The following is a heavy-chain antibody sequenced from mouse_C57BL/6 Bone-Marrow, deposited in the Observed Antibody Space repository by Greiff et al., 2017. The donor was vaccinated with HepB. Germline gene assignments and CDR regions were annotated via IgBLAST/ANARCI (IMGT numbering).Heavy chain of an antibody. J-gene: IGHJ1*03. CDR1: GFSFNTYA. D-gene: IGHD1-1*01. Sequence: GGGLVQPKGSLKLSCAASGFSFNTYAMNWVRQAPGKGLEWVARIRSKSNNYATYYADSVKDRFTISRDDSESMLYLQMNNLKTEDTAMYYCVRDYYGSSPWYFDVWGTGTTVTVSS. V-gene: IGHV10-1*01. CDR3: VRDYYGSSPWYFDV. CDR2: IRSKSNNYAT.